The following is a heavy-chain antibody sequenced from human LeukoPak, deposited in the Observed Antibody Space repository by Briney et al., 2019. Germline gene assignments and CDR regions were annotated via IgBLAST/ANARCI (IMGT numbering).Heavy chain of an antibody. CDR1: GFTFSSYA. J-gene: IGHJ4*02. CDR3: ATLPYYYDSSGSYYLDY. V-gene: IGHV3-23*01. Sequence: GGSLRLSCAASGFTFSSYAMSWVREAPGKGLEWVSAISGSGGYTYYADSVKGRFTISRDNSKNTLYLQMNSLRVEDTAVYYCATLPYYYDSSGSYYLDYWGQGTLVTVSS. CDR2: ISGSGGYT. D-gene: IGHD3-22*01.